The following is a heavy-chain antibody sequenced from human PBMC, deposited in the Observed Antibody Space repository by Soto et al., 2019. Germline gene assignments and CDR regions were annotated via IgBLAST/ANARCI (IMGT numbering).Heavy chain of an antibody. J-gene: IGHJ4*02. CDR1: GGSFSGYY. CDR2: INHSGST. V-gene: IGHV4-34*01. Sequence: QVQLQQWCAGLLKPSETLSLTCAVYGGSFSGYYWTWIRQPPGTGLEWIGEINHSGSTNYNPSLKRRVTISVDTSKNQFSLKLTSVTDAATAVYYCARDKITGLFDYWGQGTLVTVSS. CDR3: ARDKITGLFDY. D-gene: IGHD2-8*02.